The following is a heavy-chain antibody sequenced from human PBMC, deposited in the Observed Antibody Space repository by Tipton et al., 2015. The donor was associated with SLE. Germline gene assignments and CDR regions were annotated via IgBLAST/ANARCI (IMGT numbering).Heavy chain of an antibody. Sequence: GLVKPSETLSLNCTVSGGSISSHYWSWIRQPPGKGLEWIGYIYYSGSTNYNPSLKSRVTISVDTSGIQFSLKMTSVTAADTAMYYCARAPGAFDIWGQGTMVTVSS. V-gene: IGHV4-59*11. CDR2: IYYSGST. J-gene: IGHJ3*02. CDR3: ARAPGAFDI. CDR1: GGSISSHY.